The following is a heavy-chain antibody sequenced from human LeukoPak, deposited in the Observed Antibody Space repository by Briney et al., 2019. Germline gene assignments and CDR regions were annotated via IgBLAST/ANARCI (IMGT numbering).Heavy chain of an antibody. CDR1: GFTFSRYW. Sequence: GGSLRLSCAASGFTFSRYWMHWVRQAPGKGLEWVSGISGSGGSTYYTDSVKGRFTISRDNSKNRLYLQMNSLRAEDTAVYYCAKRPRGNYLDPFDYWGQGTLVTVSS. J-gene: IGHJ4*02. D-gene: IGHD3-10*01. V-gene: IGHV3-23*01. CDR2: ISGSGGST. CDR3: AKRPRGNYLDPFDY.